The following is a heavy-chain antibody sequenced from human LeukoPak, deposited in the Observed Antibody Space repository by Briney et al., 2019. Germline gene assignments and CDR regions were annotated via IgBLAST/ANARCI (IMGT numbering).Heavy chain of an antibody. CDR3: ANPPAVTRFAY. D-gene: IGHD4-11*01. J-gene: IGHJ4*02. Sequence: GGSLRLSCAASGFTFSSYEMNWVRQAPGKGLEWVSYISSSGSTIYYADSVKGRFTISRDNSKNTLYLQMNSLRAEDTAVYHCANPPAVTRFAYWGQGSLVTVSS. V-gene: IGHV3-48*03. CDR1: GFTFSSYE. CDR2: ISSSGSTI.